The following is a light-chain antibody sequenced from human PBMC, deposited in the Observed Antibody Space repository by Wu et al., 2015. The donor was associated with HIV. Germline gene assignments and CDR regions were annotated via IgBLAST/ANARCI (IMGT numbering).Light chain of an antibody. CDR3: HHYGSSPYS. CDR1: QTVSSDY. J-gene: IGKJ2*03. Sequence: EIVLTQSPGTLSLSPGERATLSCRASQTVSSDYLAWYQQKPGQAPRLLIFDASSRATGIPDRFSGSGSGTDFTLTISRLEPEDFAVYYCHHYGSSPYSFGQGTKAGDQT. V-gene: IGKV3-20*01. CDR2: DAS.